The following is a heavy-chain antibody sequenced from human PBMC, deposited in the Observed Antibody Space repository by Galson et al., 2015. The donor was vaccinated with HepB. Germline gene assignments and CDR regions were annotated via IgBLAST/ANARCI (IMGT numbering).Heavy chain of an antibody. V-gene: IGHV3-53*01. D-gene: IGHD2-15*01. CDR2: IYSGGST. J-gene: IGHJ2*01. CDR3: AREVGYCSGGSCYSGGDWYFDL. CDR1: GFTVSSNY. Sequence: SLRLSCAASGFTVSSNYMSWVRQAPGKGLEWVSVIYSGGSTYYADSVKGRFTISRDNSKNTLYLQMNSLRAEDTAVYYCAREVGYCSGGSCYSGGDWYFDLWGRGTLVTVSS.